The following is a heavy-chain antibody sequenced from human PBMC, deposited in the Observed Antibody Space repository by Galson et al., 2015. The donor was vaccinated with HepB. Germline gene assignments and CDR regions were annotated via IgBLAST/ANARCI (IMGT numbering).Heavy chain of an antibody. D-gene: IGHD6-25*01. CDR2: ISAGGTNT. CDR3: ANSQRVPGLFDY. Sequence: SLRLSCAASGFTFRSSVMNWVRQAPGEGLEWVSSISAGGTNTKYGDSVEGRFTISRDNSKNTLYLQMSSLRAEDTALYYCANSQRVPGLFDYWGQGTLVTVSS. CDR1: GFTFRSSV. V-gene: IGHV3-23*01. J-gene: IGHJ4*02.